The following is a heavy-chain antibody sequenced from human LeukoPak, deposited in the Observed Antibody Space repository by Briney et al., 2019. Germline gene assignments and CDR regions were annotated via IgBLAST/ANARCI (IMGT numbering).Heavy chain of an antibody. J-gene: IGHJ3*02. V-gene: IGHV1-18*01. D-gene: IGHD3-10*01. CDR1: GYTFTRYG. CDR2: ISAYNGNT. Sequence: GASVTVSCMASGYTFTRYGISWVRQAPGQGLAWMGWISAYNGNTNYAQKFQGRVTMTTDTSRSTAYMELWSLISDVTAVYYCARHRGWFGELLFIGAFDIWGQGTMVTVSS. CDR3: ARHRGWFGELLFIGAFDI.